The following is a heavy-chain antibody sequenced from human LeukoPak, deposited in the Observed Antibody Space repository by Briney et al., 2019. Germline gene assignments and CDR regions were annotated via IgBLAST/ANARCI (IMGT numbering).Heavy chain of an antibody. CDR3: AKYYYGSGSYSFDY. D-gene: IGHD3-10*01. V-gene: IGHV3-48*04. J-gene: IGHJ4*02. Sequence: GGSLRLSCVASGFSFSIYSLNWVRQAPGKGLEWVSYIGHTGSTMSYADSVRGRFTISRDNAKNSLYLQMNSLRAEDTAVYYCAKYYYGSGSYSFDYWGQGTLVTVSS. CDR2: IGHTGSTM. CDR1: GFSFSIYS.